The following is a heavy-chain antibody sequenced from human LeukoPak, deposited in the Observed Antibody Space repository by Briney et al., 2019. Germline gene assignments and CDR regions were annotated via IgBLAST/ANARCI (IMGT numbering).Heavy chain of an antibody. CDR1: GVSISNSGWS. J-gene: IGHJ5*01. V-gene: IGHV4-39*01. CDR3: ARLTLTGVGGRGWFDS. Sequence: SETLSLTCIVSGVSISNSGWSWGWIRQPPGKGLEWIGTMPYDENVADKGTPSYNPSLRSRVTISAGTSKNQLSLKVNSVTAADTASYYCARLTLTGVGGRGWFDSWGQGTLVIVSS. CDR2: MPYDENVADKGTP. D-gene: IGHD3-3*01.